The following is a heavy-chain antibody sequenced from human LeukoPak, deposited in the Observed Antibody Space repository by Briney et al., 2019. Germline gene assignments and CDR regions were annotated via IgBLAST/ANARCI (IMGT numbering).Heavy chain of an antibody. CDR3: ATNQKVVTAPFDY. CDR1: GFTFSSYA. D-gene: IGHD2-21*02. Sequence: GGSLRLSCAASGFTFSSYAMSWVRQAPGKGLEWVSAISGSGGSTYYADSVKGRFTISRDNSKNTLYLQMNSLRAEDTAVYYCATNQKVVTAPFDYWGQGTLVTVSS. CDR2: ISGSGGST. J-gene: IGHJ4*02. V-gene: IGHV3-23*01.